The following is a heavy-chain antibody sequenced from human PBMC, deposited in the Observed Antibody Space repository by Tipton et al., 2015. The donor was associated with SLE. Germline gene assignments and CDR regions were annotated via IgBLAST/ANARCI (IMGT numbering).Heavy chain of an antibody. V-gene: IGHV4-39*07. CDR3: AREVAAEGFDP. CDR1: GGSISSSSYY. CDR2: IYYSGST. Sequence: LRLSCTVSGGSISSSSYYWGWIRQPPGKGLEWIGSIYYSGSTYYNPSLKSRVTISVDTSKNEFSLKLSSVTAADTAVYYCAREVAAEGFDPWGQGTLVTVSP. J-gene: IGHJ5*02. D-gene: IGHD6-13*01.